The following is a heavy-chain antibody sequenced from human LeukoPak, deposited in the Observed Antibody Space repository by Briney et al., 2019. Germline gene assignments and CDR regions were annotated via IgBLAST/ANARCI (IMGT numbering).Heavy chain of an antibody. V-gene: IGHV3-23*01. CDR3: AKDPAVVVVAALGWFDP. D-gene: IGHD2-15*01. CDR1: GFTFSSYA. CDR2: ISGSGGST. Sequence: PGGSLRLSCAASGFTFSSYAMSWVRQAPGKGLEWVSAISGSGGSTYYADSVKGRFTISRDNSKNTLYLQMNSLRAEGTAVYYCAKDPAVVVVAALGWFDPWGQGTLGTVSS. J-gene: IGHJ5*02.